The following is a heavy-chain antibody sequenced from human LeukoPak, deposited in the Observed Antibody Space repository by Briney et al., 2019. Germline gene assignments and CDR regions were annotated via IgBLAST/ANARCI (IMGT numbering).Heavy chain of an antibody. CDR3: ARGSIRRTLERY. CDR2: INPNSGGT. V-gene: IGHV1-2*02. Sequence: ASVKVSCKASGYTFTGYYMHWVRQAPGQGLEWMGWINPNSGGTDYAQKFQGRVTMTRDTSISTAYMELSRLRSDDTAVYYCARGSIRRTLERYWGQGTLVTVSS. CDR1: GYTFTGYY. J-gene: IGHJ4*02. D-gene: IGHD6-6*01.